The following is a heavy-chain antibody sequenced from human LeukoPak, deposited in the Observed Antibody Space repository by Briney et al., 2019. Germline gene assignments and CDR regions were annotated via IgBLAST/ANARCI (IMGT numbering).Heavy chain of an antibody. CDR2: IWYDGSNK. CDR1: GFTFSSYG. Sequence: GGSLRLSCAASGFTFSSYGMHWVRQAPGKGLEWVAVIWYDGSNKYYADSVKGRFTISRDNSKNTLYLQMNSLRAEDTAVYYCATTRPYGTTWAGAFEDWGQGTPVTVSS. V-gene: IGHV3-33*01. CDR3: ATTRPYGTTWAGAFED. D-gene: IGHD6-19*01. J-gene: IGHJ4*01.